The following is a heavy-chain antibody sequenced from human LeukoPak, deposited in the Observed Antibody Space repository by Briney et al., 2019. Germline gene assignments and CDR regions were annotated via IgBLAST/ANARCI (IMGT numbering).Heavy chain of an antibody. J-gene: IGHJ3*02. Sequence: SETLSLTCAVYGGSISGYYWSWVRQPPGKGLEWIGEINHSGSTYYNPSLKSRVTISLDKSKNQVSLKLNSVTAADTAVYYCARALGAFDIWGQGTMVTVSS. CDR3: ARALGAFDI. CDR2: INHSGST. V-gene: IGHV4-34*01. CDR1: GGSISGYY.